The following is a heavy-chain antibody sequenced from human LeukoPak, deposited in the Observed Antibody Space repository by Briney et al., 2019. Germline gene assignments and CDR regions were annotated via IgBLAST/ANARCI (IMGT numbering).Heavy chain of an antibody. Sequence: ASVKVSCKASTYTFTGYYIHWVRQAPGQGLEWMGWINLNRGGTTYAQKFQGRVTMTRDTSISTAFMELTRLRSDDTAVYYCARGGGSSSWSAFFDYWGQGALVTVSS. CDR2: INLNRGGT. D-gene: IGHD6-13*01. CDR3: ARGGGSSSWSAFFDY. J-gene: IGHJ4*02. V-gene: IGHV1-2*02. CDR1: TYTFTGYY.